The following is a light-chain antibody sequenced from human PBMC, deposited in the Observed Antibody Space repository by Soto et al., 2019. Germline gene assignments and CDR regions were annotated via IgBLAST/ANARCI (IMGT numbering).Light chain of an antibody. Sequence: EIVMTQSPATLSVSPGERATLSCRASQSVRSNLAWYQQKPGQAPRLLIYGASTRATGIPARFSGSGSGTEFTLTISSLQPDDFATYYCQQYDNYPLTFGGGTKVDI. CDR2: GAS. CDR3: QQYDNYPLT. J-gene: IGKJ4*01. V-gene: IGKV3-15*01. CDR1: QSVRSN.